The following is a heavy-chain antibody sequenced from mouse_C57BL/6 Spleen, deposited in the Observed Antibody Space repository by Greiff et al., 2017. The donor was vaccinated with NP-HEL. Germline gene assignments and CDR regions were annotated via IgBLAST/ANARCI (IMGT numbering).Heavy chain of an antibody. CDR1: GYTFTSYW. CDR3: ARWGDGYYQGYFDV. V-gene: IGHV1-64*01. D-gene: IGHD2-3*01. Sequence: QVQLQQPGAELVKPGASVKLSCKASGYTFTSYWMHWVKQRPGQGLEWIGMIHPNSGSTNYNEKFKSKATLTVDKSSSTAYMQLSSLTSEDSAVYDCARWGDGYYQGYFDVWGTGTTVTVSS. CDR2: IHPNSGST. J-gene: IGHJ1*03.